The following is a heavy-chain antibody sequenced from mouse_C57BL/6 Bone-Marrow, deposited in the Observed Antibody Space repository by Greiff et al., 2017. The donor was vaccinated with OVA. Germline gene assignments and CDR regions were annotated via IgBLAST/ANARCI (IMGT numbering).Heavy chain of an antibody. CDR3: ARLTTVVARYFDV. V-gene: IGHV5-15*01. CDR2: ISNLAYSI. Sequence: LVESGGGLVQPGGSLKLSCAASGFTFSDYGMAWVRQAPRKGPEWVAFISNLAYSIYYADTVTGRFTISRENAKNTLYLEMSSLRSEDTAMYYCARLTTVVARYFDVWGTGTTVTVSS. J-gene: IGHJ1*03. CDR1: GFTFSDYG. D-gene: IGHD1-1*01.